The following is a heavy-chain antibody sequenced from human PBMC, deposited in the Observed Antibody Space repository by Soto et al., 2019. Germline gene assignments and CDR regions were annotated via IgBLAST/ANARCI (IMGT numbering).Heavy chain of an antibody. CDR1: GYSFTSYW. J-gene: IGHJ6*02. CDR3: ARPLAANSVGMDV. D-gene: IGHD6-13*01. Sequence: GEPLKISCKGAGYSFTSYWISWVRQMSGKGLEWMGRIDPSDSYTNYSPSFQGHVTISADKSISTAYLQWSSLKASDTAMYYCARPLAANSVGMDVWGQGTTVTVS. V-gene: IGHV5-10-1*01. CDR2: IDPSDSYT.